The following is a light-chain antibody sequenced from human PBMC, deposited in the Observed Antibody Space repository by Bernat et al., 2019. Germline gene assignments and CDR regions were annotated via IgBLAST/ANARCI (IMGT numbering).Light chain of an antibody. CDR1: QVIGTY. CDR2: GAS. Sequence: DIQLTQSPPFLSASVGDRVTITCRASQVIGTYLAWYQQKPGKAPNLLIYGASTVQTGVPSRFSGSGSGTVFTLTISSLRPEDFATYHCQQLNSYPLTFGQGTRLEIK. CDR3: QQLNSYPLT. J-gene: IGKJ5*01. V-gene: IGKV1-9*01.